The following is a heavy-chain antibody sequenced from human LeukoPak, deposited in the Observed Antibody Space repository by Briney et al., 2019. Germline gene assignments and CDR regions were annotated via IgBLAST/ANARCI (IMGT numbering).Heavy chain of an antibody. CDR1: GFTVSSNS. CDR2: IYSDNT. D-gene: IGHD2-2*01. V-gene: IGHV3-53*01. CDR3: ARGGAAAPRAYSYYMDV. J-gene: IGHJ6*03. Sequence: GGSLRLSCTVSGFTVSSNSMSWVRQAPGKGLEWVSFIYSDNTHYSDSVKGRFTISRDNSKNTLYLQMNSLRAEDTAVYYCARGGAAAPRAYSYYMDVWGKGTTVTISS.